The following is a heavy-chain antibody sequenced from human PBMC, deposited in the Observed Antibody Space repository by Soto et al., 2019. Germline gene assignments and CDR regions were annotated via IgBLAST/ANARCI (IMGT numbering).Heavy chain of an antibody. V-gene: IGHV3-11*01. D-gene: IGHD3-10*01. CDR3: ARDEYYYGSGSYSPAPDY. CDR2: ISSSGSTI. J-gene: IGHJ4*02. Sequence: PGGSLRLSCAASGFTFSDYYMSWFRQAPGKGLEWVSYISSSGSTIYYADSVKGRFTISRDNAKNSLYLQMNSLRAEDTAVYYCARDEYYYGSGSYSPAPDYWGQGTLVTVSS. CDR1: GFTFSDYY.